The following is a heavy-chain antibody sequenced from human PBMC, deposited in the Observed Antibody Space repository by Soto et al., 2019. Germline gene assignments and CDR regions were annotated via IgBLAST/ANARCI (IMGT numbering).Heavy chain of an antibody. J-gene: IGHJ4*02. CDR3: ATGAKEVAGFDY. Sequence: GASGKVSCKVSGYTLTELSMHRVRQAPGKGLEWMGGFDPEDGETIYAQKFQGRVTMTEDTSTDTAYMELSSLRSEDTAVYYCATGAKEVAGFDYWGQRTLVTVSS. D-gene: IGHD6-19*01. CDR1: GYTLTELS. CDR2: FDPEDGET. V-gene: IGHV1-24*01.